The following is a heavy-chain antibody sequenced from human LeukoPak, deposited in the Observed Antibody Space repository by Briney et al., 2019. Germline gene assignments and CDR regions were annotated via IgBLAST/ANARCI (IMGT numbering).Heavy chain of an antibody. CDR1: GYTFTGYY. CDR2: ISAYNGNT. V-gene: IGHV1-18*04. J-gene: IGHJ4*02. CDR3: ARDNPIPGDY. Sequence: GASVKVSCKASGYTFTGYYMHWVRQAPGQGLEWMGWISAYNGNTNYAQKLQGRVTMTTDTSTSTAYMELRSLRSDDTAVYYCARDNPIPGDYWGQGTLVTVSS.